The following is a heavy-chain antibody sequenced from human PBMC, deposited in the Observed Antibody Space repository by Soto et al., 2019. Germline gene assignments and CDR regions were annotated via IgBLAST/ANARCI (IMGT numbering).Heavy chain of an antibody. CDR1: GYIFTNHR. D-gene: IGHD6-6*01. CDR2: IGTYNGNT. Sequence: ASVKVSCKTSGYIFTNHRINWVRQAPGQGLEWMGWIGTYNGNTKYAEKFQDRVTLTTDTFTSTAFMELRSLRSDDTAVYYCARDSSSSSHYYYYGMDVWGQGTTVTVSS. V-gene: IGHV1-18*01. CDR3: ARDSSSSSHYYYYGMDV. J-gene: IGHJ6*02.